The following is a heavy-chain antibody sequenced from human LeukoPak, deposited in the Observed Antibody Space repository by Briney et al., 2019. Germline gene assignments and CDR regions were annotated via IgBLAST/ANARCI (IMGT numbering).Heavy chain of an antibody. CDR1: GFTFSSYP. V-gene: IGHV3-23*01. CDR3: AKGKQQLVRSSLDY. CDR2: ISGSGGST. Sequence: GGSLRLSCAASGFTFSSYPMSWVRQAPGKGLEWVSAISGSGGSTYYADSVKGRFTISRDNSKNTLYLQMNSLRAEDTAVYYCAKGKQQLVRSSLDYWGQGTLVTVSS. D-gene: IGHD6-13*01. J-gene: IGHJ4*02.